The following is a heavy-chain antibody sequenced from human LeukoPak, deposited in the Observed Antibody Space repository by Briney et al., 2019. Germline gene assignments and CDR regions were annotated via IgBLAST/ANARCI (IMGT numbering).Heavy chain of an antibody. CDR3: ARRRITMIVDDAFDI. V-gene: IGHV4-59*01. CDR2: IYYSGST. Sequence: SETLSLTCTVSGGSISSYYWSWLRQPPGKGLEWIGYIYYSGSTNYNPSLKSRVTISVDTSKNQFSLKLSSVTAADTAVYYCARRRITMIVDDAFDIWGQGTMVTVSS. D-gene: IGHD3-22*01. J-gene: IGHJ3*02. CDR1: GGSISSYY.